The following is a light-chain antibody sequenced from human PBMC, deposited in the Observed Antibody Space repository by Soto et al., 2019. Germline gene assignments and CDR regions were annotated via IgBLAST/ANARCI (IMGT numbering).Light chain of an antibody. CDR2: GNN. CDR1: SSNIGAGYD. J-gene: IGLJ1*01. Sequence: QSVLTQPPSVSGAPRQRVTISCTGSSSNIGAGYDVHWYQQLPGTAPKLLIYGNNNRPSGVPDRFSGSKSGTSASLAITGLQAEDEADYYCQSYDSSLSGYVFGTGTKLTVL. CDR3: QSYDSSLSGYV. V-gene: IGLV1-40*01.